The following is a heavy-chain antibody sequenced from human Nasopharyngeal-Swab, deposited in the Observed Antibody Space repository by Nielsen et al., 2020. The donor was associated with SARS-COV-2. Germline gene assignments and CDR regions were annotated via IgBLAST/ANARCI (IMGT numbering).Heavy chain of an antibody. CDR2: INHSGST. J-gene: IGHJ6*02. D-gene: IGHD3-22*01. CDR3: ASRKYYYDGSGYFNYYYYYGMDV. Sequence: SETLSLTCAVYGGSFSGYYWSWIRQPPGKGLEWIGEINHSGSTNYNPSLKSRVTISVDTSKNQFSLKLSSVTAADTAVYYCASRKYYYDGSGYFNYYYYYGMDVWGQGTTVTVSS. V-gene: IGHV4-34*01. CDR1: GGSFSGYY.